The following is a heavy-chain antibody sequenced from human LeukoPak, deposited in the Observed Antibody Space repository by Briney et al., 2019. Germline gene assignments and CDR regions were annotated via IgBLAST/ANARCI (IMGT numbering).Heavy chain of an antibody. V-gene: IGHV3-30-3*01. CDR2: ISYDGSNR. Sequence: GRSLRLSCEASGYTFSSYAMNWVRQAPGKGLEWVAVISYDGSNRYYADYVKDRLTISRDNSTNTLYLQMNSLRAEDTAVYYCARADSGSYYWNFDYWGQGTLVTVSS. J-gene: IGHJ4*02. CDR3: ARADSGSYYWNFDY. D-gene: IGHD1-26*01. CDR1: GYTFSSYA.